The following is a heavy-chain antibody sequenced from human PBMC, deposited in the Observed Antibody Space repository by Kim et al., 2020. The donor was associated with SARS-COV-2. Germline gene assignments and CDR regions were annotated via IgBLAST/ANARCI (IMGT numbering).Heavy chain of an antibody. D-gene: IGHD6-13*01. CDR3: ARERPVAIIAAAASDAFDI. CDR2: ISSSSSYI. J-gene: IGHJ3*02. CDR1: GFTFSSYS. V-gene: IGHV3-21*01. Sequence: GGSLRLSCAASGFTFSSYSMNWVRQAPGKGLEWVSSISSSSSYIYYADSVKGRFTISRDNAKNSLYLQMNSLRAEDTAVYYCARERPVAIIAAAASDAFDIWGQGTMVTVSS.